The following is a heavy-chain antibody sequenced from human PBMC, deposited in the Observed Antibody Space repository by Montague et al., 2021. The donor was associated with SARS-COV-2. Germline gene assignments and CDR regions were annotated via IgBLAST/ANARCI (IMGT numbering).Heavy chain of an antibody. D-gene: IGHD6-19*01. V-gene: IGHV3-9*01. CDR1: GFPFDDYA. CDR2: ISWNSGNI. CDR3: AKGEIGSGWYGAFDI. J-gene: IGHJ3*02. Sequence: SRRLSFAASGFPFDDYAMHLVRQAPGKGLEWVSGISWNSGNIGYADSVKGRFTISRDNAKNSLYLQMNSLRAEDTALYYCAKGEIGSGWYGAFDIWGQGTMVTVSS.